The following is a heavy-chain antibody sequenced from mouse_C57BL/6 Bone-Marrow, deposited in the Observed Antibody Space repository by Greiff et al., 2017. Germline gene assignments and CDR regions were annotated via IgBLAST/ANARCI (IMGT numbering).Heavy chain of an antibody. CDR2: ISNGGGST. J-gene: IGHJ3*01. CDR3: ARGVGDEAWFAY. D-gene: IGHD1-1*01. Sequence: EVHLVESGGGLVQPGGSLKLSCAASGFTFSDYYMYWVRQTPEKRLEWVAYISNGGGSTYYPDTVKGRFTISRDHAKNTLYLQMSRLKSEDTAMYYCARGVGDEAWFAYWGQGTLVTVSA. V-gene: IGHV5-12*01. CDR1: GFTFSDYY.